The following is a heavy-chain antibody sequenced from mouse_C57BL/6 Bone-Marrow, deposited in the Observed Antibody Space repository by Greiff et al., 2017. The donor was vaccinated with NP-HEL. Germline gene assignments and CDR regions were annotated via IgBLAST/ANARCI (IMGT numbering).Heavy chain of an antibody. CDR3: ASLYDYGSSERDYAMDY. J-gene: IGHJ4*01. D-gene: IGHD1-1*01. V-gene: IGHV5-6*01. CDR1: GFTFSSYG. CDR2: ISSGGSYT. Sequence: EVKVVESGGDLVKPGGSLKLSCAASGFTFSSYGMSWVRQTPDKRLEWVATISSGGSYTYYPDSVKGRFTISRDNAKNTLYLQMSSLKSEDTAMYYCASLYDYGSSERDYAMDYWGQGTSVTVSS.